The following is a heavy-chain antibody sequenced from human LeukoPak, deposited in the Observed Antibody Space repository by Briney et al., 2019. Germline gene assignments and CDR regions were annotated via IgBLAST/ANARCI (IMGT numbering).Heavy chain of an antibody. CDR2: IYYSGST. V-gene: IGHV4-31*03. CDR1: GGSISSGGYY. D-gene: IGHD2-2*01. J-gene: IGHJ3*02. CDR3: ARVWEVPAAIDAFDI. Sequence: SETLSLTCTVSGGSISSGGYYWSWIRQHPGKGLEWIGYIYYSGSTYYNPSLKSRVTISVDTSKNQFSLKLSSVTAADTAVYYCARVWEVPAAIDAFDIWGQGTMVTVSS.